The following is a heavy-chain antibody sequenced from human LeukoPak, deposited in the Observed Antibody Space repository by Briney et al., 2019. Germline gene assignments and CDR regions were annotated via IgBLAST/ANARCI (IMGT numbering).Heavy chain of an antibody. V-gene: IGHV3-53*04. CDR1: GGSISSYY. J-gene: IGHJ3*02. CDR3: AREVGGSAFDI. CDR2: IYSGGST. D-gene: IGHD3-16*01. Sequence: ETLSLTCTVSGGSISSYYWSWIRQPPGKGLEWVSIIYSGGSTYYADSVKGRFTISRHNSKNTLYLQMNSLRAEDTAVYYCAREVGGSAFDIWGQGTMVTVSS.